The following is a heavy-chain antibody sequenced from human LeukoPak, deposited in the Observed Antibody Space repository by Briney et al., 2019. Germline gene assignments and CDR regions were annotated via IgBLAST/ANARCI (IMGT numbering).Heavy chain of an antibody. CDR1: GYTFTGYY. V-gene: IGHV1-2*02. CDR3: ARVTGYSSSWYVVDY. CDR2: INPNSGGT. D-gene: IGHD6-13*01. J-gene: IGHJ4*02. Sequence: EASVEVSCKASGYTFTGYYMHWVRQAPGQGLEWMGWINPNSGGTNYAQKFRGGVTMTRDTSISTAYMELSRLRSDDTAVYYCARVTGYSSSWYVVDYWGQGTLVTVSS.